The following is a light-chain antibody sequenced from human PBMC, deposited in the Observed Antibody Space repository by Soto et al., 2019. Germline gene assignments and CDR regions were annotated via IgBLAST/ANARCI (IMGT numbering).Light chain of an antibody. CDR1: SSDVGGYNY. V-gene: IGLV2-11*01. Sequence: QSALAQPRSVSGSPGQSVTISCTGTSSDVGGYNYVSWYQQHPGRAPKVMIYDVSKRPSGVPDRLSGSKSGNTASLTISGLQAEDEADYYCCSYAGSYTVIFGGGTKLTVL. CDR2: DVS. J-gene: IGLJ2*01. CDR3: CSYAGSYTVI.